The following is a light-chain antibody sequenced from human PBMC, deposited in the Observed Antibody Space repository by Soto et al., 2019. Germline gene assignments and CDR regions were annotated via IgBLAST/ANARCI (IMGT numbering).Light chain of an antibody. CDR2: ASS. Sequence: DIQMTQSPSSLAAAAGDRGTITCRARKSIRSYLNWYQQKPGQAPKLLIYASSSLQRGLPSRFSGSGSGTDFTLTISSLQPEDFATYYCQQSYSTPYTFGQGTKLEIK. V-gene: IGKV1-39*01. CDR1: KSIRSY. CDR3: QQSYSTPYT. J-gene: IGKJ2*01.